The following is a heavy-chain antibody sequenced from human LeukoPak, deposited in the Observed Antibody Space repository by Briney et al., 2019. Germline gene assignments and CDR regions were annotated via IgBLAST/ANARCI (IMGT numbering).Heavy chain of an antibody. CDR1: GFTFNNYG. V-gene: IGHV3-33*06. CDR3: AKDSHTFYYGSGNYSYAMDV. D-gene: IGHD3-10*01. Sequence: GGSLRLSCAASGFTFNNYGIHWVRQAPGKGLEWVAVIWSDGSNKYYVDSVKGRFTISRDNSKNTVYLQMNSLRAEDTAVYYCAKDSHTFYYGSGNYSYAMDVWGQGTMVTVSS. J-gene: IGHJ6*02. CDR2: IWSDGSNK.